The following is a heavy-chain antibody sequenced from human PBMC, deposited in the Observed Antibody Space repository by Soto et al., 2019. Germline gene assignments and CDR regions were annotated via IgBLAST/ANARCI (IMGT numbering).Heavy chain of an antibody. D-gene: IGHD3-16*01. J-gene: IGHJ4*02. Sequence: ASVKGSCKASGYTLTVYVVGCGSKTPGQGLEWMGWISAYNGNTNYAQKLQGRVTMTTDTSTSTAYMELRSLRSDDTAVYYCARALPFWDCFDYWGQGTLVTVSS. CDR2: ISAYNGNT. V-gene: IGHV1-18*01. CDR3: ARALPFWDCFDY. CDR1: GYTLTVYV.